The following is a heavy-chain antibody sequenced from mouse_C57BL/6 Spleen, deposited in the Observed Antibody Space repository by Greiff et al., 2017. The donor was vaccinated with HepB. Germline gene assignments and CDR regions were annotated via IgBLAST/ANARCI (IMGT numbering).Heavy chain of an antibody. Sequence: EVKLQESGPGLVKPSQSLSLTCSVTGYSITSGYYWNWIRQFPGNKLEWMGYISYDGSNNYNPSLKNRISITRDTSKNQFFLKLNSVTTEDTATYYCAREGYWGQGTLVTVSA. V-gene: IGHV3-6*01. J-gene: IGHJ3*01. CDR3: AREGY. CDR2: ISYDGSN. CDR1: GYSITSGYY.